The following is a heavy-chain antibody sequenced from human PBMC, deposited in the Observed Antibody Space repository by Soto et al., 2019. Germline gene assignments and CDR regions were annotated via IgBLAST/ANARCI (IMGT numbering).Heavy chain of an antibody. D-gene: IGHD1-26*01. CDR2: ISVGGGSI. CDR1: GFTFSSYA. V-gene: IGHV3-48*02. Sequence: EVQLVESGGGLVQPGGSLRVSCVASGFTFSSYALNGVRQAPGKGLEWVSYISVGGGSIFYADSVKGRFTISRGDATNSLYLQMHSLRDEDTAVYYCVRDHRWGFDFWGQGTMVPVSS. J-gene: IGHJ3*01. CDR3: VRDHRWGFDF.